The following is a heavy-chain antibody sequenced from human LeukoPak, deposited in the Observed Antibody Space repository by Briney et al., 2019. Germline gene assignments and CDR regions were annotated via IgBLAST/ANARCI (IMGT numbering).Heavy chain of an antibody. D-gene: IGHD6-6*01. CDR2: ISWNSGSI. CDR3: AKDISSAPAVFDY. J-gene: IGHJ4*02. V-gene: IGHV3-9*01. Sequence: GRSLRLSCAASGFTFDDYAMHWVRQAPGKGLEWVSGISWNSGSIGYADSVKGRFTISRDNAKNSLYLQMNSLRAEDTALYYCAKDISSAPAVFDYWGPGTLVTVSS. CDR1: GFTFDDYA.